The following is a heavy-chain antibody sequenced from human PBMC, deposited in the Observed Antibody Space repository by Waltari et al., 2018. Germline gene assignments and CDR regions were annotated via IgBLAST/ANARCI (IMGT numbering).Heavy chain of an antibody. D-gene: IGHD3-16*01. V-gene: IGHV3-74*01. Sequence: EVQLVESGGGLVQPGGSLRLSCAASGFTFSSYWMHWVRQAPGKGLVWAPRIKRDGSSTCYADSVKGRFTISRGNAKNTLYLQMNSLRAEDTAVYYCARGGGGEISGYWGQGTLVTVSS. CDR1: GFTFSSYW. CDR3: ARGGGGEISGY. CDR2: IKRDGSST. J-gene: IGHJ4*02.